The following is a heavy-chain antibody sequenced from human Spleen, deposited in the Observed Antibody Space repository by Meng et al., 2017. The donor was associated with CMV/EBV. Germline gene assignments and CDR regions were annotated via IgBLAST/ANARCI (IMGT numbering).Heavy chain of an antibody. J-gene: IGHJ4*02. V-gene: IGHV3-66*01. CDR1: GFTVTSNF. D-gene: IGHD6-6*01. Sequence: EVQLLESGGDLVQPGGSLRLSCAVSGFTVTSNFMSWVRQAPGKGLEWVSVIYGGGGTDYADSVKGRFTISRDNSKNTLYLQMNSLRVEDTAVYYCASPPPIGAALDYWGQGTRVTVSS. CDR2: IYGGGGT. CDR3: ASPPPIGAALDY.